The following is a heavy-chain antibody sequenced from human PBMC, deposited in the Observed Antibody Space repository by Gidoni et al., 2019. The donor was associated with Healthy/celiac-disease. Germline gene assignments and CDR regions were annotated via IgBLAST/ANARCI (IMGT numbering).Heavy chain of an antibody. J-gene: IGHJ3*02. CDR3: ARGFRFGNGGAFDI. CDR1: GGSFSGYY. D-gene: IGHD3-16*01. V-gene: IGHV4-34*01. Sequence: QVQLQPWGAGLLKPSETLSLTCAVSGGSFSGYYWSWIRKPPGKGLEWIGEINHIGSTNSNPSLKSRVTRSVDTSKNQFSLKLSSVTAADTAVYYCARGFRFGNGGAFDIWGQGTMVTVSS. CDR2: INHIGST.